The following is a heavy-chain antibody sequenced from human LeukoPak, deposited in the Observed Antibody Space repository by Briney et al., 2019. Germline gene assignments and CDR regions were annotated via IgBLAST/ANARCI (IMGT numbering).Heavy chain of an antibody. J-gene: IGHJ4*02. D-gene: IGHD6-6*01. V-gene: IGHV3-74*01. Sequence: PGGSLRLSCAASGFTFSSYAMSWVRQAPGTGLVWVSRINSDGSGTNCADSVKGRFTISRDNAKNTLFLQMNSLRAEDTAVYYCARESSSSGRYFDYWGQGTLVTVSS. CDR1: GFTFSSYA. CDR2: INSDGSGT. CDR3: ARESSSSGRYFDY.